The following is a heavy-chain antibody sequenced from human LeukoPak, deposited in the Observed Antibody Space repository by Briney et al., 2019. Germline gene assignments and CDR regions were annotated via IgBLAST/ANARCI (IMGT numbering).Heavy chain of an antibody. V-gene: IGHV4-39*07. D-gene: IGHD3-22*01. CDR1: GGSISSSNNYY. CDR3: ARVDSYYYMDV. CDR2: IYYSGST. Sequence: SETLSLTCKVSGGSISSSNNYYWGWIRQPPGKGLEWIGSIYYSGSTHYNPSLKTRVTISVDTSKNQFSLKVTSVTAADTAVYYCARVDSYYYMDVWGKGTTVTVSS. J-gene: IGHJ6*03.